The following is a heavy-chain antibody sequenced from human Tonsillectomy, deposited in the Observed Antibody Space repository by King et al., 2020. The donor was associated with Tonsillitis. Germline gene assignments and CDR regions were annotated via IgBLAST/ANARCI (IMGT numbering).Heavy chain of an antibody. CDR3: ARVVGKLWFGELLFLGGAFDI. D-gene: IGHD3-10*01. Sequence: QLVQSGAEVKKPGASVKVSCKASGYTFTSYGISWVRQAPGQGLEWMGWISAYNGNTNYAQKLQGRVTMTTDTSTSTAYMELRSLRSDDTAVYYCARVVGKLWFGELLFLGGAFDIWGQGTMVTVSS. CDR2: ISAYNGNT. CDR1: GYTFTSYG. V-gene: IGHV1-18*04. J-gene: IGHJ3*02.